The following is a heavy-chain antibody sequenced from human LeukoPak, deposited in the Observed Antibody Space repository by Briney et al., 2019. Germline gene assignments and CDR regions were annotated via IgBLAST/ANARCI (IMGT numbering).Heavy chain of an antibody. CDR1: GGSISSYY. J-gene: IGHJ5*02. CDR2: IYYSGST. V-gene: IGHV4-59*01. Sequence: SETLSLTCTVSGGSISSYYWSWIRQPPGKGLEWIGYIYYSGSTNYNPSLKSRVTISVNTSKNQFSLKLSSVTAADTAVYYCARDRYYYDSSGYSNWFDPWGQGTLVTVSS. D-gene: IGHD3-22*01. CDR3: ARDRYYYDSSGYSNWFDP.